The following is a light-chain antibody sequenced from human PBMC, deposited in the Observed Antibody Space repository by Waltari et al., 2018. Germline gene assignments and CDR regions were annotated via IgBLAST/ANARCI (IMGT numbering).Light chain of an antibody. CDR1: QDIINY. CDR3: QQYENLPYT. V-gene: IGKV1-33*01. J-gene: IGKJ2*01. CDR2: DAS. Sequence: DIQMTQSPSSLSASIGHRVTITCQASQDIINYLNWYQQTPGKAPKLLIYDASNLATGVPSRFSGGGSGTDFSLTITSLHPEDIATYFCQQYENLPYTFGQGTKLEIK.